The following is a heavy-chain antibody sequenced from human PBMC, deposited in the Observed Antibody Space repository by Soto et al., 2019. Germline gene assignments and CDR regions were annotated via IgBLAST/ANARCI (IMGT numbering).Heavy chain of an antibody. Sequence: QVQLVQSGAEVKKPGASVRVSCKASGYSFTDYHIHWVRQAPGQGLEWLGRINPKSGGTSTAQKFQGWVTMTRDRSISTVYMELTRLRSDDTAVYFCARGHSTDCSNGVCSFFYNHEMDDWGQGTTVTVSS. CDR3: ARGHSTDCSNGVCSFFYNHEMDD. CDR2: INPKSGGT. V-gene: IGHV1-2*04. J-gene: IGHJ6*02. D-gene: IGHD2-8*01. CDR1: GYSFTDYH.